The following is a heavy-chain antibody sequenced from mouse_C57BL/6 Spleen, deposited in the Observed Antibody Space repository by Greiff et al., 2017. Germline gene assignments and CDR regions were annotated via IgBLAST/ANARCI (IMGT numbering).Heavy chain of an antibody. CDR3: ARDYDGYYVGDY. CDR2: ISSGSSTI. J-gene: IGHJ2*01. D-gene: IGHD2-3*01. Sequence: EVKVVESGGGLVKPGGSLKLSCAASGFTFSDYGMHWVRQAPEKGLEWVAYISSGSSTIYYADTVKGRFTISRDNAKNTLFLQMTSLRSEDTAMYYCARDYDGYYVGDYWGQGTTLTVSS. CDR1: GFTFSDYG. V-gene: IGHV5-17*01.